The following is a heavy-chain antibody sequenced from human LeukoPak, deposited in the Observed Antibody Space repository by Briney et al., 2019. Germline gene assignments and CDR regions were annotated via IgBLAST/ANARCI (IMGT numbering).Heavy chain of an antibody. CDR1: GYTFTSYY. CDR2: INPSGGST. Sequence: ASVKVSCKASGYTFTSYYMHWVRQAPGQGLEWMGIINPSGGSTSYAQKFQGRVTMTRDMSTSTDYMELSSLRSEDSAVYYCARDNSVEDTAWWFDPWGQGTLVTVSS. J-gene: IGHJ5*02. CDR3: ARDNSVEDTAWWFDP. D-gene: IGHD4-23*01. V-gene: IGHV1-46*01.